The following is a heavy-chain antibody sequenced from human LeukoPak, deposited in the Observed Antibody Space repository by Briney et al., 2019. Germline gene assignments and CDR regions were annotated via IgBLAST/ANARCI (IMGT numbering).Heavy chain of an antibody. CDR1: GYTFTGYY. V-gene: IGHV1-2*02. CDR3: ARDHYYYDSSGPFDY. D-gene: IGHD3-22*01. CDR2: INPNSGGT. Sequence: GASVKVSCKASGYTFTGYYMHWVRQAPGQGLEWMGWINPNSGGTNYAQKFQGRVTMTRDTSISTAYMELSRLRSGDTAVYYCARDHYYYDSSGPFDYWGQGTLVTVSS. J-gene: IGHJ4*02.